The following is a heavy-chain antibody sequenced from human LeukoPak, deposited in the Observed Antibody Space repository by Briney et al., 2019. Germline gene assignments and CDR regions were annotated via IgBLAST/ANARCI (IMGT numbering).Heavy chain of an antibody. V-gene: IGHV3-48*03. D-gene: IGHD5-12*01. CDR1: GLTLSSYE. CDR3: ARGWISDSFDY. CDR2: ISSSGSNI. Sequence: GGSLRLSCAPSGLTLSSYEMNWVRPAPGKGLEWVSYISSSGSNIYYADSVRGRFTISRDNAKNSLYLQMNTLRAEDTAVYYCARGWISDSFDYWGQGTLVTVSS. J-gene: IGHJ4*02.